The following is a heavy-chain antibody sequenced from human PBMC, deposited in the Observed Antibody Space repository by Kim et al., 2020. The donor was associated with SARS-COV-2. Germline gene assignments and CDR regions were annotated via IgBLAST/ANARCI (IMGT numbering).Heavy chain of an antibody. D-gene: IGHD2-2*01. J-gene: IGHJ6*03. CDR3: VKGGSTSGLGYYYSMDV. V-gene: IGHV3-9*01. CDR2: ISWNSGTI. CDR1: GFTFGDYA. Sequence: GGSLRLSCAASGFTFGDYAMHWVRQAPGKGLEWGSGISWNSGTIGYGDSVKGRFTISRDNATKSLVLQMNSLRAEDTALYYCVKGGSTSGLGYYYSMDVRGKGTTVTVSS.